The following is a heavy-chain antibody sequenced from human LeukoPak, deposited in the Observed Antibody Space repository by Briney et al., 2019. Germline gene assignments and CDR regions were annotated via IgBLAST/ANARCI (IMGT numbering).Heavy chain of an antibody. V-gene: IGHV1-2*04. CDR2: INPNSGGT. CDR1: GYTFTGYY. D-gene: IGHD6-13*01. CDR3: ARGEIAAADSFDP. J-gene: IGHJ5*02. Sequence: ASVKVSCKASGYTFTGYYMHWVRQAPGQGLEWMGWINPNSGGTNYAQKFQGWVTMTRDTSINTAYMELSRLRSDDTAVYYCARGEIAAADSFDPWGQGTLVTVSS.